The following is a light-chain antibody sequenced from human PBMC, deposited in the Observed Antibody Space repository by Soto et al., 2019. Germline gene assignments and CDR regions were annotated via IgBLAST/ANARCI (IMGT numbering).Light chain of an antibody. Sequence: EIVVTQSPATLSVSPGERATLSCRASQSVGNNFAWYQQKPGQAPRLLIFATSTRATGVPARFSSSGSRTTFTLTISSPHSEDLTFYYCLQYSDLPLTFGGGAKVEIQ. CDR2: ATS. CDR1: QSVGNN. CDR3: LQYSDLPLT. J-gene: IGKJ4*01. V-gene: IGKV3-15*01.